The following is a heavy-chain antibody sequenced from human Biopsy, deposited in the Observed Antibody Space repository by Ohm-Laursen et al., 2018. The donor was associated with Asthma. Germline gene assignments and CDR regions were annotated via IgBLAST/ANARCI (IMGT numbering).Heavy chain of an antibody. D-gene: IGHD6-19*01. Sequence: SVKVSCKAPGGTFSNFAISWVRQAPGQGLEWLGGIMTVFGTTNYAQKFQGRVTITADESTSTAYMEVTSLRSEDTAIYYCAKCQVGYSSGWSLLLKKIYYSGMDVWGQGTTVTVSS. V-gene: IGHV1-69*13. J-gene: IGHJ6*02. CDR3: AKCQVGYSSGWSLLLKKIYYSGMDV. CDR1: GGTFSNFA. CDR2: IMTVFGTT.